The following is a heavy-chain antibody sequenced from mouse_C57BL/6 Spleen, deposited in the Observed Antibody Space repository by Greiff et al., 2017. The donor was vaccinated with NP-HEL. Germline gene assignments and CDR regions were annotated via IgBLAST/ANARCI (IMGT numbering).Heavy chain of an antibody. V-gene: IGHV1-18*01. J-gene: IGHJ4*01. CDR2: INPNNGGT. CDR1: GYTFTDYN. D-gene: IGHD3-2*02. CDR3: ARGDSSGYGDAMDY. Sequence: VQLKQSGPELVKPGASVKIPCKASGYTFTDYNMDWVKQSHGKSLEWIGDINPNNGGTIYNQKFKGKATLTVDKSSSTAYMELRSLTSEDTAVYYCARGDSSGYGDAMDYWGQGTSVTVSS.